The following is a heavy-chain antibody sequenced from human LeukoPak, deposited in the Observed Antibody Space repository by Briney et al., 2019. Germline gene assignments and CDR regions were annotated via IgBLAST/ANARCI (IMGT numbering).Heavy chain of an antibody. D-gene: IGHD2-21*02. J-gene: IGHJ6*02. CDR3: ARDSHIVVVTAAGGYYYYGMDV. V-gene: IGHV4-30-4*01. CDR1: GGSISSGDYY. Sequence: PSETLSLTCTVSGGSISSGDYYWSWIRQPPGKGLEWIGYIYYSGSTYYNPSLKSRVTISVDTSKNQFSLKLSSVTAADTAVYYCARDSHIVVVTAAGGYYYYGMDVWGQGTTVTVSS. CDR2: IYYSGST.